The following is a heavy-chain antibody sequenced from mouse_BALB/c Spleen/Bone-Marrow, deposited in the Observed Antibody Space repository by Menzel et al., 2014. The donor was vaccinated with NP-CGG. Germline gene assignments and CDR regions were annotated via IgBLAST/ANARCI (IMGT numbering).Heavy chain of an antibody. Sequence: VQLQQSGAELVKPVASVKLSCKASGYTLTSYWMSWVKQRPGQDLKWLGEINPNNGRTNYNEKFKSKDTLTVAKSSRAAYMQLNSLTSEDSAVYYCAPYYYGSSYGFYWYFEVWGAGTTGTVYS. D-gene: IGHD1-1*01. CDR1: GYTLTSYW. CDR3: APYYYGSSYGFYWYFEV. J-gene: IGHJ1*01. V-gene: IGHV1S81*02. CDR2: INPNNGRT.